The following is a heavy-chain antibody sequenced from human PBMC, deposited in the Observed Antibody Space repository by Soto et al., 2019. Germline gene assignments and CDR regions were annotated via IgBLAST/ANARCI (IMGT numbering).Heavy chain of an antibody. J-gene: IGHJ5*02. V-gene: IGHV3-7*03. CDR1: GFTFSSHW. Sequence: GGSLRLSCAASGFTFSSHWMSWVRQAPGKGLEWLASIKQDGSEKHYVDSVKGRFTISRDNAKNSLYLQMNSLRAEDTAVYYCVRGRCDYFAHRFEPWGQGTLVTVSS. CDR2: IKQDGSEK. CDR3: VRGRCDYFAHRFEP. D-gene: IGHD4-17*01.